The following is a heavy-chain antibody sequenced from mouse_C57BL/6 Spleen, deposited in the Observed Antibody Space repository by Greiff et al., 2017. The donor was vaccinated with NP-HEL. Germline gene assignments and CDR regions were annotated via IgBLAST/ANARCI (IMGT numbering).Heavy chain of an antibody. D-gene: IGHD1-1*01. CDR2: IYPGDGDT. V-gene: IGHV1-82*01. CDR1: GYAFSSSW. J-gene: IGHJ2*01. Sequence: VQLVESGPELVKPGASVKISCKASGYAFSSSWMNWVKQRPGKGLEWIGRIYPGDGDTNYNGKFKGKATLTADKSSSTAYMQLSSLTSEDSAVYFCAAFITTVVFDYWGQGTTLTVSS. CDR3: AAFITTVVFDY.